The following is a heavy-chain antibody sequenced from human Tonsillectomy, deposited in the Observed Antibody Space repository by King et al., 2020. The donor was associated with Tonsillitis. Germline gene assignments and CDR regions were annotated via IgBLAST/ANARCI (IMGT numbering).Heavy chain of an antibody. Sequence: LQLQESGPGLVKPSETLSLTCTVSGGSISSSGFSWGLIRQPPGKRLEWIGNIYYTGSTYYNPSLKSRVTISVDTSKNQFSLKLSSVSATDTAIYYCARGDGEFSSGWWFDSWGQGTLVPVSS. J-gene: IGHJ5*01. V-gene: IGHV4-39*01. CDR2: IYYTGST. CDR1: GGSISSSGFS. CDR3: ARGDGEFSSGWWFDS. D-gene: IGHD6-19*01.